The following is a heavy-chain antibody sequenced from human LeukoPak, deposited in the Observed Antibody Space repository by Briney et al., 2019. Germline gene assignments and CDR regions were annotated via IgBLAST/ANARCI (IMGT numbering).Heavy chain of an antibody. D-gene: IGHD6-19*01. CDR1: GYTFTSYG. CDR2: ISAYNGNT. J-gene: IGHJ4*02. Sequence: ASVKVSCKASGYTFTSYGISWVRQAPGQGLEWMGWISAYNGNTNYAQKLQGRVTMTTDTSTSTAYMELRSLRSDDTAVYYCARVTYSSGWYVPYDYWGQGTLVTVSS. CDR3: ARVTYSSGWYVPYDY. V-gene: IGHV1-18*01.